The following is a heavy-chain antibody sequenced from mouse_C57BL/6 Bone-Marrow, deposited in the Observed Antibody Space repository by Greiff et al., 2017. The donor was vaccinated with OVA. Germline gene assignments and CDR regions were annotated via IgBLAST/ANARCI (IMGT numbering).Heavy chain of an antibody. CDR1: GFTFSSYG. CDR3: ARPPYYYGSSYWYFDV. CDR2: ISSGGSYT. V-gene: IGHV5-6*01. J-gene: IGHJ1*03. D-gene: IGHD1-1*01. Sequence: DVQLVESGGDLVKPGGSLKLSCAASGFTFSSYGMSWVRQTPDKRLEWVATISSGGSYTYYPDSVKGRFTISRDNAKNTLYLQMSSLKSEDTAMYYCARPPYYYGSSYWYFDVWGTGTTVTVSS.